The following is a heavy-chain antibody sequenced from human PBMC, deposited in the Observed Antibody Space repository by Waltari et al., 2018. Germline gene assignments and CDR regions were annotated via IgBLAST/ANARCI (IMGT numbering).Heavy chain of an antibody. CDR1: GYTFTDHY. V-gene: IGHV1-69-2*01. Sequence: EVQLVQSGAEVKKPGATVRISCKVSGYTFTDHYIHWVQQAPGSGLEWMGLVDPEDGETEYSERFQGRVILTADTATATVYMELSSLTSADTAIYYCARTHDALDVWGQGTMVTVSS. J-gene: IGHJ3*01. CDR2: VDPEDGET. CDR3: ARTHDALDV.